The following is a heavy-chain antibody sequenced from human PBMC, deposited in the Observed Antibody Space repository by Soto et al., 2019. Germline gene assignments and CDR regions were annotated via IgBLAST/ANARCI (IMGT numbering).Heavy chain of an antibody. D-gene: IGHD6-19*01. Sequence: GGSLRLSCAAFGFTFSSYAMSWVRQAPGKGLEWVSVISGSGGSTYYADSVKGRFTISRDNSKNTLYLQMNSLRAEDTAVYYCAKRGAGHYFDYWGQGTLVTVSS. CDR2: ISGSGGST. CDR1: GFTFSSYA. J-gene: IGHJ4*02. CDR3: AKRGAGHYFDY. V-gene: IGHV3-23*01.